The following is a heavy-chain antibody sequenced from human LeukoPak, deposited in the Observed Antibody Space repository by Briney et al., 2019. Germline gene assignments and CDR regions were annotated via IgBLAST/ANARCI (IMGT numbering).Heavy chain of an antibody. D-gene: IGHD3-9*01. CDR3: ARGGYDSLTGYRHSFDY. V-gene: IGHV4-59*01. CDR1: GGSLRSYY. J-gene: IGHJ4*02. CDR2: IYYSGST. Sequence: SETLSLTCTVSGGSLRSYYWSWIRQPPGKGLEWIGYIYYSGSTNYKPSLRSRVTISVDTSKNQFSLKLSSVTAADTAVYYCARGGYDSLTGYRHSFDYWGQGTLVTVSS.